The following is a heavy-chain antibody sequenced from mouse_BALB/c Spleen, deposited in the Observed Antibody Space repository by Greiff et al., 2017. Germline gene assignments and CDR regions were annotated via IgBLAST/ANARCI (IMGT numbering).Heavy chain of an antibody. Sequence: QVQLQQSGAELVRPGTSVKISCKASGYTFTNYWLGWVKQRPGHGLEWIGDIYPGGGYTNYNEKFKGKATLTADTSSSTAYMQLSSLTSEDSAVYFCARKALYYGSSYDYAMDYWGQGTSVTVPS. V-gene: IGHV1-63*02. CDR1: GYTFTNYW. D-gene: IGHD1-1*01. J-gene: IGHJ4*01. CDR2: IYPGGGYT. CDR3: ARKALYYGSSYDYAMDY.